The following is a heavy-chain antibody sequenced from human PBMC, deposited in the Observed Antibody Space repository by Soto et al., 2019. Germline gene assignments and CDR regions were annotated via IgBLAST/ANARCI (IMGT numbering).Heavy chain of an antibody. D-gene: IGHD6-13*01. CDR3: ARIAFIAAAGTAPGFDP. J-gene: IGHJ5*02. V-gene: IGHV1-2*04. CDR1: GYTFTGYY. CDR2: INPNSGGT. Sequence: ASVKVSCKASGYTFTGYYMHWVRQAPGQGLEWMGWINPNSGGTNYAQKFQGWVTMTRDTSISTAYMELSRLRSDDTAVYYCARIAFIAAAGTAPGFDPWGQGTLITVSS.